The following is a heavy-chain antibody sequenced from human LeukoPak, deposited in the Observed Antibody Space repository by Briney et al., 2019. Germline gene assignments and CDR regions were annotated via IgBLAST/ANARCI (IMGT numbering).Heavy chain of an antibody. V-gene: IGHV3-11*04. CDR3: AREASIVVPAYYYYYMDV. D-gene: IGHD2-2*01. Sequence: PGGSLRLSCAASGFTFSDYYMSWIRQAPGKGLEWVSYISSSGSTIYYADSVKGRFTISRDNAKNSLYLQMNSLRAEDTAVYYCAREASIVVPAYYYYYMDVWGKGTTVTVSS. CDR1: GFTFSDYY. CDR2: ISSSGSTI. J-gene: IGHJ6*03.